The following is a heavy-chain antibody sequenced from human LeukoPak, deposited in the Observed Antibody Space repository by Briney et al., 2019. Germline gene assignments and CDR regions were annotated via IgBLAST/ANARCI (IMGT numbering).Heavy chain of an antibody. J-gene: IGHJ4*02. CDR2: IYYSGST. CDR3: ARSIFGVVIPDY. D-gene: IGHD3-3*01. CDR1: GGSISSSSYY. Sequence: SETLSLTCTVSGGSISSSSYYWGWIRQPPGKGLGWIGSIYYSGSTYYNPSLKSRVTISVDTSKNQFSLKLSSVTAADTAVYYCARSIFGVVIPDYWGQGTLVTVSS. V-gene: IGHV4-39*01.